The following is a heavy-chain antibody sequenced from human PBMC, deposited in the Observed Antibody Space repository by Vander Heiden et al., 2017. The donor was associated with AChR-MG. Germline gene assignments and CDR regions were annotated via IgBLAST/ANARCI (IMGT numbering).Heavy chain of an antibody. J-gene: IGHJ3*02. D-gene: IGHD3-22*01. V-gene: IGHV3-11*01. Sequence: QVQLVRSGGGWLRQAGSRKLGRSASAFPLRDYSTSWIRPAAGKGLEWISYISSRGDTRYSAESVKCLYTISRDNAKNSEYLQIKSLRTEETAVTSGAKDLKGAYDDSSGDDAFDIWGQGTMVTVS. CDR3: AKDLKGAYDDSSGDDAFDI. CDR1: AFPLRDYS. CDR2: ISSRGDTR.